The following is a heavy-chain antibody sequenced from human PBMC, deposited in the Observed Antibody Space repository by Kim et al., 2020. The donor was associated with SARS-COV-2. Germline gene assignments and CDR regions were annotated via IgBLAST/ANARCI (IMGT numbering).Heavy chain of an antibody. CDR2: LNTNTGTP. CDR1: GYIFTSIA. CDR3: ATRYRSSDVDL. V-gene: IGHV7-4-1*02. Sequence: ASVKVSCKASGYIFTSIAIHWVRQAPGQGLEWMGWLNTNTGTPTYARGFTGRVGLFLDNSVSTGYLQISSLRADDTTGYFCATRYRSSDVDLWCRGTRVT. D-gene: IGHD6-13*01. J-gene: IGHJ2*01.